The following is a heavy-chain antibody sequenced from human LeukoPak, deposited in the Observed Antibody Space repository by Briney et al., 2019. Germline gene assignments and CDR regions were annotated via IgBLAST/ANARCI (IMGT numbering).Heavy chain of an antibody. D-gene: IGHD6-13*01. CDR2: IYYSGST. V-gene: IGHV4-39*02. Sequence: PSETLSLTCTVSGDSISSSSYYWGWIRQPPGKGLEWIGSIYYSGSTYYNPSLKSRVTISVDTSKNHFSLKLSSVTAADTAVYYCARLDINSSWPNYFDYWGQGTLVTVSS. J-gene: IGHJ4*02. CDR1: GDSISSSSYY. CDR3: ARLDINSSWPNYFDY.